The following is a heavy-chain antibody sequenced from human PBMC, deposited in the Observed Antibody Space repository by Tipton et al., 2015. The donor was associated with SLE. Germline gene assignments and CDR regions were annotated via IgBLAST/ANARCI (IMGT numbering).Heavy chain of an antibody. CDR3: ARLSSSWYKAFDP. J-gene: IGHJ5*02. Sequence: TLSLTCTVSGGPISSHYWSWIRQPAGKGLEWIGHIYTSGSTNYNPSLKSRVSISVTTSKNQFSLKVSSVTAADTAVYYCARLSSSWYKAFDPWGQGTLVTVSS. D-gene: IGHD6-13*01. CDR2: IYTSGST. CDR1: GGPISSHY. V-gene: IGHV4-4*07.